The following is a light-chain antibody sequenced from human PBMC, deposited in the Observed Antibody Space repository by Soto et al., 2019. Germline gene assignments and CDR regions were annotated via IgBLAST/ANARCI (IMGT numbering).Light chain of an antibody. V-gene: IGLV2-14*01. J-gene: IGLJ1*01. CDR3: SSYTSSSTYV. CDR1: SSDVGGYNY. CDR2: EVS. Sequence: QSVLTQPASVSGSPGQSITISCTGTSSDVGGYNYVSWYQQLPGKAPKLMIYEVSNRPSGVSNRFSGSKSGNTASLTISGLQAEDEADYYCSSYTSSSTYVFGIGTKLTVL.